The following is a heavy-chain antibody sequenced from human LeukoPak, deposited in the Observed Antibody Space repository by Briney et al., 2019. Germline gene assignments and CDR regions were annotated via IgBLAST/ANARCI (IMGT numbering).Heavy chain of an antibody. V-gene: IGHV3-73*01. D-gene: IGHD3-22*01. CDR3: THYYDSSGYYGAFDI. Sequence: PGGSLKLSCAASGFTFSDSAMHWVRQAPGKGLEWVGRIRNKAKSYATAYAESVKGRFTISRDDSKNTAYLQMNSLKTEDTAVYYCTHYYDSSGYYGAFDIWGQGTMVTVSS. J-gene: IGHJ3*02. CDR2: IRNKAKSYAT. CDR1: GFTFSDSA.